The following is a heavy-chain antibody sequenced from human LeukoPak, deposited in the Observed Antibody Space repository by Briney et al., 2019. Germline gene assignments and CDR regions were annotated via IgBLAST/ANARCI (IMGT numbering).Heavy chain of an antibody. D-gene: IGHD3-22*01. CDR1: GGSFSGYY. V-gene: IGHV4-34*01. Sequence: SGTLSLTCAVYGGSFSGYYWSWIRQPPGKGLEWIGEINHSGSTNYNPSLKSRVTISVDTSKNQFSLKLSSVTAADTAVYYCARGYNIDSSGIGFDYWGQGTLVTVSS. CDR3: ARGYNIDSSGIGFDY. CDR2: INHSGST. J-gene: IGHJ4*02.